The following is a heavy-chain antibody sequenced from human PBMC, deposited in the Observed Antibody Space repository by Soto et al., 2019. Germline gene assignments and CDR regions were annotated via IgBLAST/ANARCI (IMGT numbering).Heavy chain of an antibody. V-gene: IGHV4-59*01. CDR2: IYYSGST. Sequence: SETLSLTCTVSGGSISSYYWSWIRQPPGKGLEWIGYIYYSGSTNYNPSLKSRVTISVDTSKNQFSLKLSSVTAADTAVYYCARDRGAWFDPWGQGTLVTAPQ. CDR1: GGSISSYY. J-gene: IGHJ5*02. CDR3: ARDRGAWFDP. D-gene: IGHD3-16*01.